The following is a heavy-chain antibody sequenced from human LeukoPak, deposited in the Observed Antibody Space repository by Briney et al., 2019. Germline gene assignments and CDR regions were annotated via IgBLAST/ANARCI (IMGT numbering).Heavy chain of an antibody. D-gene: IGHD6-19*01. CDR3: ARVLGTVAGIRYWYFDL. CDR2: IYTSGST. V-gene: IGHV4-4*07. CDR1: GGSISSYY. J-gene: IGHJ2*01. Sequence: PSETLSLTCTVSGGSISSYYWSSIRQPAGKGLEWIGRIYTSGSTNYNPSLKSRVTMSVDTAKNQFSLKLSSVTAADTAVYYCARVLGTVAGIRYWYFDLWGRGTLVTVSS.